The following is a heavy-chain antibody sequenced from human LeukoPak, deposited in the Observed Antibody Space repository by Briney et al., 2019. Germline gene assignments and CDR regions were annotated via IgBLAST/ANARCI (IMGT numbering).Heavy chain of an antibody. CDR2: IYYSGST. J-gene: IGHJ4*02. D-gene: IGHD3-22*01. V-gene: IGHV4-39*01. CDR3: ARPSYYYDSSGYHGHFDY. CDR1: GGSISSSSYY. Sequence: SETLSLTCTVSGGSISSSSYYWGWIRQPPRKGLEWIGSIYYSGSTYYKPSLKSEITISVDTSKNQFSLKLSSVTAADTAVYYCARPSYYYDSSGYHGHFDYWGQGTLVTVSS.